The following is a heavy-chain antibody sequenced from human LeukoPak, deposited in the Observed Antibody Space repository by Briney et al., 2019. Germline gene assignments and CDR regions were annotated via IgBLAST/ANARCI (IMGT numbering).Heavy chain of an antibody. J-gene: IGHJ4*02. V-gene: IGHV4-39*01. Sequence: SETLSLTCTVSGGSISSSSYYWGWIRQPPGKGLEWIGSIYFSGSTYYNPSLKSRVTMSVDTSKSQFSLKLSSVTAADTAVYYCARLSSGTAMDIVLDYWGQGTLVTVSS. CDR2: IYFSGST. CDR1: GGSISSSSYY. D-gene: IGHD5-18*01. CDR3: ARLSSGTAMDIVLDY.